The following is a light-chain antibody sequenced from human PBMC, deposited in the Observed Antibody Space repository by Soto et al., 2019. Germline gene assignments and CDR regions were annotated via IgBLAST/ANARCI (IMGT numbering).Light chain of an antibody. CDR1: SSDIGTYNF. V-gene: IGLV2-8*01. Sequence: QSVLTQPPSASGSPGQSVTISCTGTSSDIGTYNFVSWYQQHPGKAPKLIIYEVTKRPSGVPDRFSGSKSGITASLTVSGLQAKDEADYYCSSYAGSNNYVVFGGGTKLTVL. CDR2: EVT. CDR3: SSYAGSNNYVV. J-gene: IGLJ2*01.